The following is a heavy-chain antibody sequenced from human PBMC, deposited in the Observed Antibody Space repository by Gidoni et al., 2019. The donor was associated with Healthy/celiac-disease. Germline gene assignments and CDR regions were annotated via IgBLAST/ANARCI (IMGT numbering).Heavy chain of an antibody. J-gene: IGHJ4*02. D-gene: IGHD4-17*01. Sequence: QVQLVQSGAAVKKPGASVKVSCKASGYTFTGYYMHCVRQAPGQGLEWMGWINPNSGGTNYAQKFQGRVTMTRDTSISTAYMELSRLRSDDTAVYYCAREPGLPRGGYGDPRAPLGRSLPYWGQGTLVTVSS. CDR1: GYTFTGYY. CDR2: INPNSGGT. V-gene: IGHV1-2*02. CDR3: AREPGLPRGGYGDPRAPLGRSLPY.